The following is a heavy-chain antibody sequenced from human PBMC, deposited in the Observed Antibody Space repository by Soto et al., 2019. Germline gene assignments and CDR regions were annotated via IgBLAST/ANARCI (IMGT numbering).Heavy chain of an antibody. D-gene: IGHD2-2*01. V-gene: IGHV4-31*03. CDR3: ARTVCSSASCYGYYYGLDV. Sequence: SETLSLTCTVSGDSISSTNNYWSWIRQHPGKGLEWIGYIYYSGSTYYNPSLKSRPAISVDTSKNQFSLKLSSVTAADTAVYYCARTVCSSASCYGYYYGLDVWGQGTTVTVSS. J-gene: IGHJ6*02. CDR1: GDSISSTNNY. CDR2: IYYSGST.